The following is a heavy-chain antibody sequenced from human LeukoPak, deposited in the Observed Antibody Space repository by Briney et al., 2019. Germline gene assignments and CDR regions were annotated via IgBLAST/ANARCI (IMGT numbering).Heavy chain of an antibody. D-gene: IGHD6-19*01. CDR3: ARRMTENYISKAGPAVRAVAGTPNWFDP. J-gene: IGHJ5*02. V-gene: IGHV4-34*01. CDR1: GGSFSGYY. CDR2: INHSGST. Sequence: PSETLSLTCAVYGGSFSGYYWSWIRQPPGKGLEWIGEINHSGSTNYNPSLKSRVTISVDTSKNQFSLKLSSVTAADTAVYYCARRMTENYISKAGPAVRAVAGTPNWFDPWDQGTLVTVSS.